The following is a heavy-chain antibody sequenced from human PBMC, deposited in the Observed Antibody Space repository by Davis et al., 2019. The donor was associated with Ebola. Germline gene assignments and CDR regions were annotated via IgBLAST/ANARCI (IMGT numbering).Heavy chain of an antibody. CDR3: ARGSRRDLTMIVVNYYYGMDV. D-gene: IGHD3-22*01. CDR2: MNPNSGNT. J-gene: IGHJ6*02. Sequence: ASVKVSCKASGYTFTSYDINWVRQATGQGLEWMGWMNPNSGNTGYAQKFQGRVTMTRNTSISTAYMELSSLRSEDTAVYYCARGSRRDLTMIVVNYYYGMDVWGQGTTVTVSS. V-gene: IGHV1-8*01. CDR1: GYTFTSYD.